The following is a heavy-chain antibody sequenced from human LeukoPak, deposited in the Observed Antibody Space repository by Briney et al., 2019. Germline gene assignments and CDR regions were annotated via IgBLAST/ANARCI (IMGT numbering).Heavy chain of an antibody. V-gene: IGHV4-34*01. Sequence: SETLSLTCAVYGGSFSGYYWSWIRQPPGKGLEWTGEINHSGSTNYNPSLKSRVTISVDTSKNQFSLKLSAVTAADTAVYYCARQVGYYYMDVWGKGTTVTISS. J-gene: IGHJ6*03. CDR1: GGSFSGYY. D-gene: IGHD2-15*01. CDR2: INHSGST. CDR3: ARQVGYYYMDV.